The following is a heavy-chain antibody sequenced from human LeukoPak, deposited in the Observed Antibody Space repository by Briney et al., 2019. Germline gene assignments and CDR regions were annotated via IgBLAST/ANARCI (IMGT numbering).Heavy chain of an antibody. Sequence: GESLKISCKGSGYSFTSYWIGWVRQMPGKGLEWIGIIYPGDADTRYSPSFQGQVTLSADKSISTAYLQWSSLKASDTAMYYCARRGAVAGKHWFDPWGQGTLVTVSS. V-gene: IGHV5-51*01. J-gene: IGHJ5*02. D-gene: IGHD6-13*01. CDR1: GYSFTSYW. CDR3: ARRGAVAGKHWFDP. CDR2: IYPGDADT.